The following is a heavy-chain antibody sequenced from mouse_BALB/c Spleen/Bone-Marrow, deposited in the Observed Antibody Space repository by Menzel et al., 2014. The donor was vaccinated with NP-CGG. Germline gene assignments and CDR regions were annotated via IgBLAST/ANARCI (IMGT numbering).Heavy chain of an antibody. CDR1: GYTFTNYW. J-gene: IGHJ4*01. Sequence: VHLVESGAELVRPGTSVKISCKASGYTFTNYWLGWVKQRPGHGLEWIGDIYPGGGYTNYNEKFKGKATLTADTSSSTAYMQLSSLTSEDPAVYFCARGNGPYAMDYWGQGTSVTVSS. D-gene: IGHD1-1*02. CDR3: ARGNGPYAMDY. V-gene: IGHV1-63*02. CDR2: IYPGGGYT.